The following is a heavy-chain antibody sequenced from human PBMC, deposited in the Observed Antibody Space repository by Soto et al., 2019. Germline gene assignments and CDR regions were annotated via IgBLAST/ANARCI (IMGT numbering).Heavy chain of an antibody. D-gene: IGHD3-22*01. J-gene: IGHJ4*02. CDR2: IYYSGRT. Sequence: SETLSLTCTVSGGSISSYYWSWIRQPPGKGLEWIGYIYYSGRTNYNPSLKSRVTISVDTSKNQFSLKLSSVTAADTAVYYCARVSPLTYYYDSSGYYHVYFDYWGQGTLVTVSS. CDR1: GGSISSYY. V-gene: IGHV4-59*01. CDR3: ARVSPLTYYYDSSGYYHVYFDY.